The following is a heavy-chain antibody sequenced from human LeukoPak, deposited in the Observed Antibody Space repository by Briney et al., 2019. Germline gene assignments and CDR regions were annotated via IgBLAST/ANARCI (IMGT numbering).Heavy chain of an antibody. J-gene: IGHJ4*02. CDR2: ISTTGTTT. CDR3: ARRVYYGSGTSQYYFDY. V-gene: IGHV3-48*04. Sequence: PGGSLRLSCAASGFTFSSYAMSWVRQAPGKGLEWLSSISTTGTTTYYADSVKGRFTISRDNAKNSLYLQMNSLRAEDTAVYYCARRVYYGSGTSQYYFDYWGQGTLVTVSS. D-gene: IGHD3-10*01. CDR1: GFTFSSYA.